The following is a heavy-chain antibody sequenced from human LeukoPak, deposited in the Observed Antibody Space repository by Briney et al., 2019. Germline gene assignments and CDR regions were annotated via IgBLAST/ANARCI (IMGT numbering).Heavy chain of an antibody. CDR1: GASISSSSYY. CDR3: ARGTYGDYRIDY. J-gene: IGHJ4*02. D-gene: IGHD4-17*01. CDR2: IYYSGST. V-gene: IGHV4-39*01. Sequence: SETLSLTCTVSGASISSSSYYWGWIRQPPGKGLEWIGSIYYSGSTYYNPSLKSRVTISVDTSKNQFSLKLSSVTAADTAVYYCARGTYGDYRIDYWGQGTLVTVSS.